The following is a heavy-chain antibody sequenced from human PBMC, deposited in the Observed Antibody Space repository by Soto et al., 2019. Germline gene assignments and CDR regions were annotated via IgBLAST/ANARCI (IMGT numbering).Heavy chain of an antibody. CDR2: MNPNSGNT. J-gene: IGHJ6*02. CDR1: GYTFTSYD. D-gene: IGHD3-22*01. Sequence: QVQLVQSGAEVKKPGASVKVSCKASGYTFTSYDINWVRQATGQGLEWMGWMNPNSGNTGYAQKFQGRVTMTRNTSISTAYMELSSLRSDDTAVYYCARGGVYYDSSGYYSHYGMDVWGQGTTVTVSS. V-gene: IGHV1-8*01. CDR3: ARGGVYYDSSGYYSHYGMDV.